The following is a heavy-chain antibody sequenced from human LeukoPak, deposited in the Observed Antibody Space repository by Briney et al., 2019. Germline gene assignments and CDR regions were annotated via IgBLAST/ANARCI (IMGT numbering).Heavy chain of an antibody. CDR2: ISSSSSYI. Sequence: GGSLRLSCAASGFTFSSYSMNWVRQAPGKGLEWVSSISSSSSYIYYADSVKGRFTISRDNAKNSLYLQMNSLRAEDTAVYYCARSHDYGDSHFDYWGQGTLVTVSS. CDR1: GFTFSSYS. J-gene: IGHJ4*02. CDR3: ARSHDYGDSHFDY. V-gene: IGHV3-21*01. D-gene: IGHD4-17*01.